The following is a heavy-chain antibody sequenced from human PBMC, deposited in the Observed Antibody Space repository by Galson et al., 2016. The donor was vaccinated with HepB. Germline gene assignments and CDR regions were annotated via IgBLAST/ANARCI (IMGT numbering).Heavy chain of an antibody. Sequence: SLRLSCAASGFTFSSYAMHWVRQAPGKGLEWVAAIGHDGRNQYYPDSVEGRFSISRDNYKNTLYLQMNSLRAEDTAVYYWARERVIEGWLQMCDYWGQGTLVTVSS. CDR1: GFTFSSYA. V-gene: IGHV3-33*01. J-gene: IGHJ4*02. CDR3: ARERVIEGWLQMCDY. D-gene: IGHD5-24*01. CDR2: IGHDGRNQ.